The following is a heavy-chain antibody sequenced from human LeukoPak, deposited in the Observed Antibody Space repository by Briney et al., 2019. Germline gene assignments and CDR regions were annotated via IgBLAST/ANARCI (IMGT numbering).Heavy chain of an antibody. CDR2: ISSHGDST. CDR3: ARSTDY. CDR1: AFTFSSYA. V-gene: IGHV3-64*01. Sequence: GGSLRLSCVASAFTFSSYAMHWVRQAPGKGPEYVSSISSHGDSTYYANSVKGRFTISRDNSKNTLYLQMNSLRAEDTAVYYCARSTDYWGQGTLVIVSS. J-gene: IGHJ4*02.